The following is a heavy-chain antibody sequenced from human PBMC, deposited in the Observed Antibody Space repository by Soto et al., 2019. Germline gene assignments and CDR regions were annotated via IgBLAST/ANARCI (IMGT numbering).Heavy chain of an antibody. V-gene: IGHV3-74*01. D-gene: IGHD1-26*01. J-gene: IGHJ5*02. CDR1: GFAFSTKW. CDR2: INIDGTTT. Sequence: PGGSLRLSCAASGFAFSTKWMHWVRQGPGKGLVWVSRINIDGTTTNYADSVKGRFTISRDNAKNMLYLQMDSPRAEDTAVYYCARIPYSDIDPCPWCQGNLVTVSS. CDR3: ARIPYSDIDPCP.